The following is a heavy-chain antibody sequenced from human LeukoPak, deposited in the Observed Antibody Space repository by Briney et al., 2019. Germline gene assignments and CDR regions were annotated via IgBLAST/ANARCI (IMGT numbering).Heavy chain of an antibody. J-gene: IGHJ4*02. CDR3: ANLPL. CDR2: ISYDGSNK. Sequence: GGSLRLSCATSGFTFSNYGMHWVRQAPGKGLEWVAVISYDGSNKYYADSVKGRFTISRDNSKNTLYLKTSSLRPEDAAVYYCANLPLWGQGTLVTVSS. V-gene: IGHV3-30*18. CDR1: GFTFSNYG.